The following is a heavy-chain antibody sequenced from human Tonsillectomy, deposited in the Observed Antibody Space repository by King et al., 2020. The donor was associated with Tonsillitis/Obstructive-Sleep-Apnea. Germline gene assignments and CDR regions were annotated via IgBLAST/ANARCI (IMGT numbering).Heavy chain of an antibody. V-gene: IGHV4-39*01. D-gene: IGHD2-2*01. Sequence: QLQESGPGLVKPSETLSLTCSVSGGSISSSSYYWGWIRQPPGKGLEWIGSMYYGGRTYYKAFLKSRVTISLDTSKKQISLKLSSVTAADTAVYYCARRCSSTSCQGPDAFDIWGQGTMVTVSS. J-gene: IGHJ3*02. CDR1: GGSISSSSYY. CDR3: ARRCSSTSCQGPDAFDI. CDR2: MYYGGRT.